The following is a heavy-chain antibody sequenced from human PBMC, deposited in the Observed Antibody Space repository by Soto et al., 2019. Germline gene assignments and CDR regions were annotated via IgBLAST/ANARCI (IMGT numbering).Heavy chain of an antibody. CDR1: GYTFTSYA. CDR3: ASPAVAGTLREDYYYYYGMDV. D-gene: IGHD6-19*01. Sequence: ASVKVSCKASGYTFTSYAMHWVRQAPGQRLEWTGWINAGNGNTKYSQKFQGRVTITRDTSASTAYMELSSLRSEDTAVYYCASPAVAGTLREDYYYYYGMDVWGQGTTVTVSS. CDR2: INAGNGNT. J-gene: IGHJ6*02. V-gene: IGHV1-3*01.